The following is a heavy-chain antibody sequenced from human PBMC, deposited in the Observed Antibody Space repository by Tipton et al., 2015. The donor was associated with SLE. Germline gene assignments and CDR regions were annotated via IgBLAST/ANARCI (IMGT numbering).Heavy chain of an antibody. CDR2: ISGSSTII. CDR3: ARDLLNWGFDY. D-gene: IGHD7-27*01. Sequence: SLRLSCVASGFSFSDYYMTWFRQAPGKGLEWVSYISGSSTIIYYADSVKGRFTISRDNSKNTLYLQMNSLRAEDTAIYYCARDLLNWGFDYWGQGTLVTVSS. V-gene: IGHV3-11*04. CDR1: GFSFSDYY. J-gene: IGHJ4*02.